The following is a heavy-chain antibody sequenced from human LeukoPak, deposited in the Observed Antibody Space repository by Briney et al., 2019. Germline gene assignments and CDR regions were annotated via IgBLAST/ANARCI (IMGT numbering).Heavy chain of an antibody. J-gene: IGHJ5*02. CDR3: AREGVYSSSSWFDP. CDR2: MNPNSGNT. D-gene: IGHD6-6*01. Sequence: ASVKVSCKASGYTFTSYDINWVRQATGQGLEWMGWMNPNSGNTGYAQKFQGRVTMTRDMSTSTVYMELSSLRSEDTAVYYCAREGVYSSSSWFDPWGQGTLVTVSS. V-gene: IGHV1-8*01. CDR1: GYTFTSYD.